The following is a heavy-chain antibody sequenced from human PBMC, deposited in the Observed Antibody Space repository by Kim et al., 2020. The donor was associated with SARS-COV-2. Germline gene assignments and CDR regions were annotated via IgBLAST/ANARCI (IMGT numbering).Heavy chain of an antibody. Sequence: ASVKVSCKASGYTFTSYYMHWVRQAPGQGLEWMGIINLSGGSTSYAQKFQGRVTMTRDTSTSTVYMELSSLRSEDTAVYYCAGVDHSSGWKQIYWFDPWGQGTLVTGSS. CDR2: INLSGGST. CDR3: AGVDHSSGWKQIYWFDP. V-gene: IGHV1-46*01. D-gene: IGHD6-19*01. J-gene: IGHJ5*02. CDR1: GYTFTSYY.